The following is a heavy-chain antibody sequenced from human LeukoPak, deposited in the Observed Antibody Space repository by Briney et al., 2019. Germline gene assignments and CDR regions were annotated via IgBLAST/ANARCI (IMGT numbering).Heavy chain of an antibody. Sequence: AGGSLRLSCAASGFTVSSNYMSWVRQAPGKGLEWVSVIYSGGSTYYADSVKGRFTISRDNSKNTLYLQMNSLRAEDTAVYYCARDQETGTTHYYYYGMDVWGQGTTVTVSS. V-gene: IGHV3-66*01. CDR2: IYSGGST. D-gene: IGHD1-7*01. CDR3: ARDQETGTTHYYYYGMDV. CDR1: GFTVSSNY. J-gene: IGHJ6*02.